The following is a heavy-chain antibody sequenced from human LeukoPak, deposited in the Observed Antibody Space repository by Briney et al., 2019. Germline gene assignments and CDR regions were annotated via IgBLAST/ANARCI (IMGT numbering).Heavy chain of an antibody. CDR3: ARDLFRGTYYGSGSTYYMDV. CDR2: IIPIFGTA. V-gene: IGHV1-69*05. D-gene: IGHD3-10*01. Sequence: ASVKVSCKASGGTFSSYAISWVRQAPGQGLEWMGGIIPIFGTANYAQKFQGRVTMTRDTSTSTVYMELSSLRSEDAAIYYCARDLFRGTYYGSGSTYYMDVWGKGTTVTISS. CDR1: GGTFSSYA. J-gene: IGHJ6*03.